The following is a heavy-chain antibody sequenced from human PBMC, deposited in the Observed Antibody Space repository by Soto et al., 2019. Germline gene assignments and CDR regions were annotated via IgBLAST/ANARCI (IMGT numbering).Heavy chain of an antibody. CDR3: AKGLNYYGSGSYYNVPPDASDI. CDR2: ISGSGGST. V-gene: IGHV3-23*01. J-gene: IGHJ3*02. Sequence: GGSLRLSCAASGFTFSSYAMSWVRQAPGKGLEWVSAISGSGGSTYYADSVKGRFTISRDNSKNTLYLQMNSLRAEDTAVYYCAKGLNYYGSGSYYNVPPDASDIWGQGTMVTVSS. D-gene: IGHD3-10*01. CDR1: GFTFSSYA.